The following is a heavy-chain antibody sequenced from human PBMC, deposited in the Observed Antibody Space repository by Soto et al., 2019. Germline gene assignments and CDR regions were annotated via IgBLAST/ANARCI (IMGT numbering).Heavy chain of an antibody. Sequence: ASVKVSCKASGYTFTSYGISWVRQAPGQGLEWMGWISAYNGNTNYAQKLQGRVTMTTDTSTSTAYMELRSLRSDDTAVYYCARDAYYYDSSGSFDSWGQGTLVTVSS. D-gene: IGHD3-22*01. V-gene: IGHV1-18*04. CDR3: ARDAYYYDSSGSFDS. J-gene: IGHJ4*02. CDR1: GYTFTSYG. CDR2: ISAYNGNT.